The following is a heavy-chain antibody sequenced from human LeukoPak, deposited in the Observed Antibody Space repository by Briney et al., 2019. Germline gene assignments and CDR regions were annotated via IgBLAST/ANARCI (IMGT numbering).Heavy chain of an antibody. CDR1: GYTFTVYY. CDR3: ARGYRDSCGLCLDS. D-gene: IGHD3-22*01. J-gene: IGHJ5*01. Sequence: GASVKVSCKASGYTFTVYYIHWVRQAPGQGLEWMGWINPNSGGTKYAEKFQGRVTMTRDTSISTAYMELSRLTSDDTAIYFCARGYRDSCGLCLDSWGQGTLVTVSS. V-gene: IGHV1-2*02. CDR2: INPNSGGT.